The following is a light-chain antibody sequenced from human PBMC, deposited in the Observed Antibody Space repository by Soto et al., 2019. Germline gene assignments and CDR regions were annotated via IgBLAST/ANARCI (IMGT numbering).Light chain of an antibody. CDR2: WAS. Sequence: DIVMTQSPDSLAVSLGERATVNYKSSQSVLYSSNNKNCLAWYQQKPGQPPKLLIYWASTRESGVPDRFSASGSGTDFTLTISSLQAEDVAVYYCQQYYSTFLTFGGGTKVEIK. V-gene: IGKV4-1*01. CDR1: QSVLYSSNNKNC. CDR3: QQYYSTFLT. J-gene: IGKJ4*01.